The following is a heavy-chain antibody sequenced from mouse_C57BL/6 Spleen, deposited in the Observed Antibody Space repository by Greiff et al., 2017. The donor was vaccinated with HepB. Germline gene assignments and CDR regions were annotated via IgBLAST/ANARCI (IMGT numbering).Heavy chain of an antibody. CDR3: TRPVVGGGYFDY. CDR2: IDPETGGT. J-gene: IGHJ2*01. V-gene: IGHV1-15*01. D-gene: IGHD1-1*01. Sequence: VQLVESGAELVRPGASVTLSCKASGYTFTDYEMHWVKQTPVHGLEWIGAIDPETGGTAYNQKFKGKAILTADKSSSTAYMELRSLTSEDSAVYYCTRPVVGGGYFDYWGQGTTLTVSS. CDR1: GYTFTDYE.